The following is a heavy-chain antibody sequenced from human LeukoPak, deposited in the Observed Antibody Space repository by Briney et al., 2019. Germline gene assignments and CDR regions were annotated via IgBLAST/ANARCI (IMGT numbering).Heavy chain of an antibody. Sequence: AETLSLTCAVYGGSFSGYYWSWIRQPPGKGLEWIGEINHSGSTNYNPSLKSRVTISVDTSKNQFSLKLSSVTAADTAVYYCARVGDSGGFDPWGQGTLVTVSS. V-gene: IGHV4-34*01. CDR1: GGSFSGYY. CDR3: ARVGDSGGFDP. D-gene: IGHD2-21*01. CDR2: INHSGST. J-gene: IGHJ5*02.